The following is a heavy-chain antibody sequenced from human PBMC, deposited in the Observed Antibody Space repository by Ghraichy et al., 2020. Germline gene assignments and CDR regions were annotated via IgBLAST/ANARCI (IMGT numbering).Heavy chain of an antibody. Sequence: SETLSLTCTVSGGSISSSSYYWGWIRQPPGKGLEWIGSIYYSGSTYYNPSLKSRVTISVDTSKNQFSLKLSSVTAADTAVYYCARHYYDILTGYCYFDYWGQGTLVTVSS. CDR3: ARHYYDILTGYCYFDY. D-gene: IGHD3-9*01. CDR1: GGSISSSSYY. V-gene: IGHV4-39*01. CDR2: IYYSGST. J-gene: IGHJ4*02.